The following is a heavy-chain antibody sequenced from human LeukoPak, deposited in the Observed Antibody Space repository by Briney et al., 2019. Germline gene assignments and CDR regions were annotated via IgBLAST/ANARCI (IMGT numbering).Heavy chain of an antibody. CDR2: TYYRSKWSN. V-gene: IGHV6-1*01. CDR3: ARGHNWAFDY. J-gene: IGHJ4*02. Sequence: SQTLSLTCAISGDSVSSNRADWIWIRQSPSRGLEWLGGTYYRSKWSNDYAASVKSRITINPDTSKNQFSLQLNSVTPEGMAVYYCARGHNWAFDYWGQGSLVTVSS. CDR1: GDSVSSNRAD. D-gene: IGHD1-1*01.